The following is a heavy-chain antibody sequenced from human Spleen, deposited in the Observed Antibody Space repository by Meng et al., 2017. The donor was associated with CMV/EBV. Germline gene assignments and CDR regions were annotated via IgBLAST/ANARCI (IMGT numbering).Heavy chain of an antibody. Sequence: CKASGYTFTAYYLHWVRQAPGQGLEWMGLINPNSGDTNFAQKFQGRVTMTRDTSISTAYLELTRLRSDDTAVYYCATSGVVSSWGDFWGQGTLVTVSS. D-gene: IGHD3-3*01. CDR1: GYTFTAYY. CDR2: INPNSGDT. J-gene: IGHJ4*02. CDR3: ATSGVVSSWGDF. V-gene: IGHV1-2*02.